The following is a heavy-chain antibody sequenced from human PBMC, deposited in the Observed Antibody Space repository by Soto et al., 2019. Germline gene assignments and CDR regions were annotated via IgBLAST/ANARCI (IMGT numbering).Heavy chain of an antibody. CDR3: ATDEYDLIDP. CDR2: ISAYNGNT. Sequence: ASVKVSCKASGYTFISYAVSWVRQAPGQGLEWMGRISAYNGNTNYAQKFQGRVTMTTDTSTSTAYMELRSLRSDDTAVYYCATDEYDLIDPWGQGTLVNVAS. CDR1: GYTFISYA. J-gene: IGHJ5*02. V-gene: IGHV1-18*01. D-gene: IGHD1-1*01.